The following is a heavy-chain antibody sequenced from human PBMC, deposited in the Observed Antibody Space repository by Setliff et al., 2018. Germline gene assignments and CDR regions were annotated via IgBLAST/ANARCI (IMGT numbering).Heavy chain of an antibody. CDR3: ARGPGDVAFDY. CDR1: GYTFSDYY. Sequence: ASVKVSCKTSGYTFSDYYVHWVRQAPGQGLEWMGWINPIFGSTNYAQKFQDRVTITADESTSTAYMELSSLRFEDTAVYYCARGPGDVAFDYWGQGTLVTVSS. CDR2: INPIFGST. V-gene: IGHV1-69*13. J-gene: IGHJ4*02. D-gene: IGHD7-27*01.